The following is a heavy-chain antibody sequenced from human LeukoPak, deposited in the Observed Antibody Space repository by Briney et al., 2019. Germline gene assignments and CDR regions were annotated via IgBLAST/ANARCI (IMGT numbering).Heavy chain of an antibody. CDR2: ISGSGGST. D-gene: IGHD6-19*01. CDR1: GFTFSSYA. V-gene: IGHV3-23*01. Sequence: PGGSLRLSCAASGFTFSSYAMSWVRQAPGKGLEWVSAISGSGGSTYYADSVKGRFTISRDNSKNTLYLQMNSLRAEDTAVYYCASGGRAYSGWWYFDYWGQGTLVTVSS. J-gene: IGHJ4*02. CDR3: ASGGRAYSGWWYFDY.